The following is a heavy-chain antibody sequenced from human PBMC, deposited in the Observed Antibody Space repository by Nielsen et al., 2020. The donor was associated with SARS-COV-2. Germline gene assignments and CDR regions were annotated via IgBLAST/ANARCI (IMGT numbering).Heavy chain of an antibody. CDR1: GGSISSGGYS. V-gene: IGHV4-30-4*07. Sequence: SETLSLTCAVSGGSISSGGYSWSWIRQPPGKGLEWIGYIYYSGSTYYNPSLKSRVTISVDTSKNQFSLKLSSVTAADTAVYYCASAIAAAGWFDYWGQGTLVTVSS. CDR2: IYYSGST. J-gene: IGHJ4*02. D-gene: IGHD6-13*01. CDR3: ASAIAAAGWFDY.